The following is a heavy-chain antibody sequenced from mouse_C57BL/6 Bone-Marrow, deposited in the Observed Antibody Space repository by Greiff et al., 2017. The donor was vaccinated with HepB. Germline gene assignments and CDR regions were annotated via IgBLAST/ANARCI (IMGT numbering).Heavy chain of an antibody. CDR3: ARSGTTVVDY. CDR1: GYSFTGYY. D-gene: IGHD1-1*01. CDR2: INPSTGGT. J-gene: IGHJ2*01. V-gene: IGHV1-42*01. Sequence: DVQLVESGPELVKPGASVKISCKASGYSFTGYYMNWVKQSPEKSLEWIGEINPSTGGTTYNQKFKAKATLTVDKSSSTAYMQLKSLTSEDSAVYYCARSGTTVVDYWGQGTTLTVSS.